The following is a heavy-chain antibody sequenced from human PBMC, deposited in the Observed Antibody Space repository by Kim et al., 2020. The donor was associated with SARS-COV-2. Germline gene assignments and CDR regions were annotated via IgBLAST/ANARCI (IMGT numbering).Heavy chain of an antibody. J-gene: IGHJ4*02. CDR1: GFTFNDSY. Sequence: GGSLRLSCAASGFTFNDSYMCWIRQAPGKGLEWVSYISSSTGYTNYADSVKGRFTISRDNAKNSLYLQMNSLRAEDTAVYYCARGGGLSGFFDYWGQGTLVTVSS. CDR2: ISSSTGYT. CDR3: ARGGGLSGFFDY. V-gene: IGHV3-11*05. D-gene: IGHD3-10*01.